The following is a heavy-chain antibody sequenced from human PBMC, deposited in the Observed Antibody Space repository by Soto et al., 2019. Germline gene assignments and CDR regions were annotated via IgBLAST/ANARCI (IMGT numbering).Heavy chain of an antibody. Sequence: QVQLVQSGAEVKKPGSSVKVSCKASGGTFSSYTISWVRQAPGQGLEWMGRIIPILGIANYAQKFQGRVTITADKATSTAYMELSSLRSEDTAVYYWARATDGYSTFDYWGKGTLVTVSS. D-gene: IGHD5-18*01. CDR2: IIPILGIA. V-gene: IGHV1-69*02. J-gene: IGHJ4*02. CDR1: GGTFSSYT. CDR3: ARATDGYSTFDY.